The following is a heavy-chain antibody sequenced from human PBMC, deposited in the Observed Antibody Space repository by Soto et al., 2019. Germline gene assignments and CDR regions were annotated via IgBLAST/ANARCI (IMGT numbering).Heavy chain of an antibody. CDR1: GYSFTNYW. J-gene: IGHJ3*02. CDR2: IYPGDSYT. Sequence: GESLKISCKGSGYSFTNYWIGWVRQMPGKGLEWMGIIYPGDSYTNYSPSFQGHVTISADKSISTAYLQWSSLKASDTAMYYCAGRPYDSSGYSAFDIWGQGTMVTVSS. V-gene: IGHV5-51*01. CDR3: AGRPYDSSGYSAFDI. D-gene: IGHD3-22*01.